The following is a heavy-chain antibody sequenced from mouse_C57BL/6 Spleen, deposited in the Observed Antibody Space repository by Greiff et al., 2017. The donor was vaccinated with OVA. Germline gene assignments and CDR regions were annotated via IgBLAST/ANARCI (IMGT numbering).Heavy chain of an antibody. V-gene: IGHV1-26*01. CDR1: GYTFTDSY. J-gene: IGHJ2*01. CDR2: INPNNGGT. Sequence: EVQLQQSGPELVKPGASVKISCKASGYTFTDSYMNWVKQSHGKSLEWIGDINPNNGGTSYNQKFKGKATLTVDKSSSTAYMELRSLTSEDSAVYYCARETFFDYWGQGTTLTVSS. CDR3: ARETFFDY.